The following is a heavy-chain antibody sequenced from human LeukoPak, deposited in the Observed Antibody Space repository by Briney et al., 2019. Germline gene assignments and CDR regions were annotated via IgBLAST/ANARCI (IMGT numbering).Heavy chain of an antibody. J-gene: IGHJ4*02. CDR2: INPNSGGT. V-gene: IGHV1-2*02. CDR1: GYTFTGYY. Sequence: ASVKVSCKASGYTFTGYYMHWVRQAPGQGLEWMGWINPNSGGTNYAQKFQGRVTMTRDTSISTAYMELSRLRSDDTAVYYCARGTSYYYDSSGYLIDYWGQGTLVTVSS. CDR3: ARGTSYYYDSSGYLIDY. D-gene: IGHD3-22*01.